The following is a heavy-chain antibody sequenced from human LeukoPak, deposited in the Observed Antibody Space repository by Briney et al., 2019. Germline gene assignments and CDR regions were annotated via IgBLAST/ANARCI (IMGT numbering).Heavy chain of an antibody. V-gene: IGHV3-23*01. CDR1: GFTFNNYA. J-gene: IGHJ4*02. CDR3: AKPPYYIAATGSEDY. Sequence: GGFLRLSCAASGFTFNNYAMSWVRQAPGKGLEWVSAISRSGDSTYYADSVKGRFTISRDNSKNTLYLQMNSLRAEDMAVYYCAKPPYYIAATGSEDYWGQGTLVTVSS. CDR2: ISRSGDST. D-gene: IGHD6-13*01.